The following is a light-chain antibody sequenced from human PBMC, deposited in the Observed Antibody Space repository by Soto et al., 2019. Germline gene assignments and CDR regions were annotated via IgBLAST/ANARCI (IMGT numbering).Light chain of an antibody. V-gene: IGKV3-15*01. CDR1: QDVSTN. CDR2: GAS. CDR3: QHYNNWPPYS. J-gene: IGKJ2*03. Sequence: ETVMTQSPYTLSVSPGESATLSCRASQDVSTNLAWFHQKPGQTPRLVLYGASKRATGIPARFSGSGSGRHFTLTISSLQYEDVGVSYCQHYNNWPPYSFGQGTKVEIK.